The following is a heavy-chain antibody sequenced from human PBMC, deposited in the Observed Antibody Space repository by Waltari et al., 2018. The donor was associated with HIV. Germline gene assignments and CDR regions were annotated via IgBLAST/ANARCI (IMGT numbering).Heavy chain of an antibody. CDR1: GYTLTELY. CDR2: FDPEDGET. CDR3: ATVGYYYDSSGYYVDAFDI. V-gene: IGHV1-24*01. D-gene: IGHD3-22*01. J-gene: IGHJ3*02. Sequence: KSGASVKVSCKVSGYTLTELYMHWVRQAPGKGLEWMGGFDPEDGETIYAQKFQGRVTMTEDTSTDTAYMELSSLRSEDTAVYYCATVGYYYDSSGYYVDAFDIWGQGTMVTVSS.